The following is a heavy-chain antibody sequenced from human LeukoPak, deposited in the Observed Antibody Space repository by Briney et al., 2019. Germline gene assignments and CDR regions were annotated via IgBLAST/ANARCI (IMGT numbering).Heavy chain of an antibody. CDR2: IYYSGST. D-gene: IGHD2-2*01. Sequence: SKTLSLTCTVSGGSISSYYWSWIRQPPGKGLEWIGYIYYSGSTNYNPSLKSRVTISVDTSKNQFSLRLSSVTAADTAVYYCARFNCSSTSCYGDYYYYGMDVWGKGTTVTVSS. CDR3: ARFNCSSTSCYGDYYYYGMDV. V-gene: IGHV4-59*01. J-gene: IGHJ6*04. CDR1: GGSISSYY.